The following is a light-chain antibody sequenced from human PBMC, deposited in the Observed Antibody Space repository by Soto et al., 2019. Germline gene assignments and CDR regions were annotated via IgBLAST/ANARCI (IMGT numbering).Light chain of an antibody. J-gene: IGLJ1*01. CDR2: DVS. CDR1: SSDVGGYNY. V-gene: IGLV2-11*01. Sequence: QSALTQPRSVSGSPGQSVTISCTGTSSDVGGYNYVSWYQQHPGKAPKLMIYDVSKRPSGVPDGFSGSKSGNTASLTISGLQAEDEDDYYCCSYAGSYSYVFGTGTKVTVL. CDR3: CSYAGSYSYV.